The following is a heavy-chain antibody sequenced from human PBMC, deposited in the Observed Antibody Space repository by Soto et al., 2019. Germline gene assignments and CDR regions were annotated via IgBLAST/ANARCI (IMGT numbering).Heavy chain of an antibody. J-gene: IGHJ4*02. D-gene: IGHD1-26*01. CDR1: GFTFDDYG. V-gene: IGHV3-20*04. Sequence: EVQLVESGGGVLRPGGSLRLSCAASGFTFDDYGMSWARQAPGKGLEWVSGVNWNGGSNGYADSVEGRFTISRDNAKNARYLQMNGLSAEAPAFSYCVRGASLNFDYWGEGTLVTVSS. CDR2: VNWNGGSN. CDR3: VRGASLNFDY.